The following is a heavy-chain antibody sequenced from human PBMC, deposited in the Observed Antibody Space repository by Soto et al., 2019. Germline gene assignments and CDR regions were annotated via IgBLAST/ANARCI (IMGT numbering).Heavy chain of an antibody. V-gene: IGHV4-31*02. CDR1: Y. D-gene: IGHD3-22*01. CDR3: ARGGSSGYFPF. CDR2: IYYNGST. Sequence: YLSWIRQHPGNGLEWIGYIYYNGSTYYGPSLKSRVTFSVDTSKFQFSLKLNSVTAADTAVYYCARGGSSGYFPFWGQGTLVTVS. J-gene: IGHJ4*02.